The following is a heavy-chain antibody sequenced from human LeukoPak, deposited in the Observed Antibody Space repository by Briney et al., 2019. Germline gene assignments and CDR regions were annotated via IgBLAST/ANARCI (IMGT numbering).Heavy chain of an antibody. D-gene: IGHD3-9*01. CDR3: ARAKVEYDILTGAPYFDY. V-gene: IGHV3-21*01. Sequence: GGSLRLSCAASGFTFSSYSMIWVRQAPGKGLEWVSSISSSSSYIYYADSVKGRFTISRDNAKNSLYLQMNSLRAEDTAVYYCARAKVEYDILTGAPYFDYWGQGTLVTVSS. J-gene: IGHJ4*02. CDR1: GFTFSSYS. CDR2: ISSSSSYI.